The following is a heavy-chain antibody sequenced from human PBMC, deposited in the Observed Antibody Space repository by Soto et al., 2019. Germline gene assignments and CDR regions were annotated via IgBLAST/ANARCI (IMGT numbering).Heavy chain of an antibody. V-gene: IGHV3-15*07. CDR2: IKSKTAGGTT. CDR1: GFTFSNAW. J-gene: IGHJ4*02. D-gene: IGHD4-17*01. Sequence: GGSLRLSCAASGFTFSNAWMNWVRQAPGKGLEWVGRIKSKTAGGTTDYAAPVNGRFTISRDDSKNMLYLQINSLKTEDTALYYCTTVLGTVTSRFDSWGQGTQVTVSS. CDR3: TTVLGTVTSRFDS.